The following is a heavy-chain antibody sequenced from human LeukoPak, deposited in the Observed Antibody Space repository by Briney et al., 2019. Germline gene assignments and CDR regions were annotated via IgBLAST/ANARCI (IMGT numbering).Heavy chain of an antibody. J-gene: IGHJ6*02. CDR3: ATSGSHYDFWSGYYRDYGMDV. V-gene: IGHV4-59*01. CDR2: IYYSGST. Sequence: SETLSLTCTVSGGSISNYYWSWIRQPPGKGLEWIGYIYYSGSTNYNPSLKSRVTISVDTSKNQFSLKLSSVTAADTAVYYCATSGSHYDFWSGYYRDYGMDVRGQGTTVTVSS. CDR1: GGSISNYY. D-gene: IGHD3-3*01.